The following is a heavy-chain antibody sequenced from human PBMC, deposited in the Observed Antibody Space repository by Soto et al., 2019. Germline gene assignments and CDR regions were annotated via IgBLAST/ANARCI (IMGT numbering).Heavy chain of an antibody. V-gene: IGHV4-59*01. D-gene: IGHD6-19*01. Sequence: SETLSLTCTVSGGSISSYYWSWIRQPPGKGLEWIGYIYYSVSTNYNPSLKSRVTISVDTFKNQFSLKLSSVTAADTAVYYCASGGGWSPGYYYYGMDVWGQGTRVTVSS. CDR1: GGSISSYY. J-gene: IGHJ6*02. CDR3: ASGGGWSPGYYYYGMDV. CDR2: IYYSVST.